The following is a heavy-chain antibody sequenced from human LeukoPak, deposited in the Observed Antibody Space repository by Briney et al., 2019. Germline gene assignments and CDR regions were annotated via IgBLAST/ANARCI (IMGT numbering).Heavy chain of an antibody. CDR1: GFTFGDYA. V-gene: IGHV3-49*04. Sequence: GQSLRLSCTASGFTFGDYAMSWVRQAPGKGLEWVGFIRSKVYGGTTEYAASVKGRFTISRDDSKSIAYLQMNSLKTEDTAVYYCTRGSRYCDSTSCPYYYMDVWGKGTTVTVSS. J-gene: IGHJ6*03. CDR2: IRSKVYGGTT. CDR3: TRGSRYCDSTSCPYYYMDV. D-gene: IGHD2-2*01.